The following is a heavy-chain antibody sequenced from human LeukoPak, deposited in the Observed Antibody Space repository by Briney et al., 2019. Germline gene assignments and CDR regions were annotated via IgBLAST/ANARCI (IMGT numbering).Heavy chain of an antibody. Sequence: GESLKISCKGSGYSFTSYWIGWVRQMPGKGLEWMGIIYPGDSDTRYSPSFQGQVTISADKSISTAYLQWSSLKASDTAMNYCARHGQGEYQLLVDYYMDVWGKGTTVTVSS. CDR1: GYSFTSYW. D-gene: IGHD2-2*01. V-gene: IGHV5-51*01. CDR3: ARHGQGEYQLLVDYYMDV. CDR2: IYPGDSDT. J-gene: IGHJ6*03.